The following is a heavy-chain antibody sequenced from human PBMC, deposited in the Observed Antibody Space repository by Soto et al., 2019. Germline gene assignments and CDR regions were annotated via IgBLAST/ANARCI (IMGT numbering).Heavy chain of an antibody. CDR3: SCSFCVAAAGPFDY. D-gene: IGHD6-13*01. CDR2: IYYSGST. J-gene: IGHJ4*02. Sequence: PSETLSLTCTVSGGSTSSGGYYWSWIRQHPGKGLEWIGYIYYSGSTYYNPSLKSRVTISVDTSKNQFSLKLSSVTAADTAVYYCSCSFCVAAAGPFDYWGQGTLVTVSS. CDR1: GGSTSSGGYY. V-gene: IGHV4-31*03.